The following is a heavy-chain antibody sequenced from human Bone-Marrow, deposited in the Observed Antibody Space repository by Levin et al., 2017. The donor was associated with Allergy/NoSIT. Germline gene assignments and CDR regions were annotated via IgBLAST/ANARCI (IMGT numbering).Heavy chain of an antibody. J-gene: IGHJ6*02. Sequence: SETLSLTCTVSGGSISSGDYYWSWIRQPPGKGLEWIGYIYYSGSTYYNPSLKSRVTISVDTSKNQFSLKLSSVTAADTAVYYCARSQAGDYYYYYGMDVWGQGTTVTVSS. CDR1: GGSISSGDYY. CDR3: ARSQAGDYYYYYGMDV. D-gene: IGHD2-21*02. V-gene: IGHV4-30-4*01. CDR2: IYYSGST.